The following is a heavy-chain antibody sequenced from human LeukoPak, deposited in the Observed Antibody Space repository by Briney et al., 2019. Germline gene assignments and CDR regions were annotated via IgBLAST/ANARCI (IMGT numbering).Heavy chain of an antibody. CDR2: IYYSGST. CDR3: ARHEYSGSYYGLSWFDP. V-gene: IGHV4-39*01. D-gene: IGHD1-26*01. CDR1: GGSISSSGYY. Sequence: SETLSLTCTVSGGSISSSGYYWGWIRQPPGKGLEWIASIYYSGSTYYNPSLKSRVTISVDTSKNQLSLKLSSLTAADTAVYYCARHEYSGSYYGLSWFDPWGQGTLVTVS. J-gene: IGHJ5*02.